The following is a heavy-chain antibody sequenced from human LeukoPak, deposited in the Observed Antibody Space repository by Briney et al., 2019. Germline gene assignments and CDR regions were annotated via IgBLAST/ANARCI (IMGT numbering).Heavy chain of an antibody. CDR1: GYTFTSHY. Sequence: GAPVKVSCKASGYTFTSHYMHWVRQAPGQGLEWMGLINPSGSSTLYAQKFQGRVTMTRDMSTTTDYMGLSSLRSEDTAVYYCARDNSVGDIAWWFDPWGQGTLVTVSS. J-gene: IGHJ5*02. D-gene: IGHD3-16*02. V-gene: IGHV1-46*01. CDR2: INPSGSST. CDR3: ARDNSVGDIAWWFDP.